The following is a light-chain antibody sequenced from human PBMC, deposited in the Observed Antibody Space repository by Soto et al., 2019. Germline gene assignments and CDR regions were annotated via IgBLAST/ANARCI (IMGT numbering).Light chain of an antibody. J-gene: IGKJ1*01. V-gene: IGKV1-5*01. CDR1: QNINMW. CDR3: QQYNSYSGT. Sequence: DIQMTQSPSTLSASVGDRFTITCRASQNINMWLAWYQQKPGKAPKLLIYDASSLESGVPSRFSGSGSGTEFTLTISSLQPDDFATYYCQQYNSYSGTFGQGTKVDIK. CDR2: DAS.